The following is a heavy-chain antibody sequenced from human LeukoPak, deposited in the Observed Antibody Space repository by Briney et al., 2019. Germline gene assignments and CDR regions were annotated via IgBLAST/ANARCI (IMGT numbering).Heavy chain of an antibody. CDR3: ARVRRRSSAYDYSDY. Sequence: GGPLRLSCAASGFTYSGYSMNWVPQAPGKGLEWVSALSSSSTYIYYVDSVKGRFTISRDNAKNSLYLQMNSLRAEDTAIYFCARVRRRSSAYDYSDYWGQGTLVTVSA. J-gene: IGHJ4*02. CDR1: GFTYSGYS. V-gene: IGHV3-21*06. CDR2: LSSSSTYI. D-gene: IGHD5-12*01.